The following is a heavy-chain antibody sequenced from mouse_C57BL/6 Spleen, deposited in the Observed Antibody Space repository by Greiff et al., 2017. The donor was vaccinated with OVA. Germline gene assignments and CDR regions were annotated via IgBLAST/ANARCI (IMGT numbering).Heavy chain of an antibody. J-gene: IGHJ2*01. Sequence: QVQLQQPGAELVKPGASVKLSCKASGYTFTSYWMQWVKQRPGQGLEWIGEIDPSDSYTNYNQKFKGKATLTVDTSSSTAYMQLSSLTSEDSAVYYCASNDVGYWGQGTTLTVSS. CDR1: GYTFTSYW. D-gene: IGHD2-12*01. CDR2: IDPSDSYT. V-gene: IGHV1-50*01. CDR3: ASNDVGY.